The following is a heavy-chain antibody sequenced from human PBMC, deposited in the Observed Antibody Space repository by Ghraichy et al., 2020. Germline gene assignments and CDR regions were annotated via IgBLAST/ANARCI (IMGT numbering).Heavy chain of an antibody. CDR2: IKRDGSEK. V-gene: IGHV3-7*01. Sequence: GGSLRLSCAASGFTFSSYWMSWVRQAPGKGLEWVANIKRDGSEKYYVDSVKGRFTVSRDNAKNSLYLQMNSLRAEDTAVYYCAGDHKSMGRLIWGQGTIVTVS. D-gene: IGHD2/OR15-2a*01. CDR3: AGDHKSMGRLI. CDR1: GFTFSSYW. J-gene: IGHJ3*02.